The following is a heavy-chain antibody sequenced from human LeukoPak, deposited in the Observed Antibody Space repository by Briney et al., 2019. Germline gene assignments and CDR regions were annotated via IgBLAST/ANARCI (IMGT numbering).Heavy chain of an antibody. CDR2: INHSGST. V-gene: IGHV4-34*01. Sequence: SETLSLTCGVHGGSFSGYHWSWIRQPPGKGLEWIGEINHSGSTNYNSSLKSRVTISVDTSKNQFSLKLSSVTAADTAVYYCARSSNLAYIWFDPWGQGTLVTDSS. CDR1: GGSFSGYH. CDR3: ARSSNLAYIWFDP. J-gene: IGHJ5*02. D-gene: IGHD2-2*01.